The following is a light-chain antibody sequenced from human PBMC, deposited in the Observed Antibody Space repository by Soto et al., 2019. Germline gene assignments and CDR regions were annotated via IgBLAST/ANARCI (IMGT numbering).Light chain of an antibody. V-gene: IGKV1-5*01. Sequence: DIQMTQSPSTLSASVGDRVTITCRASHIISSWLSWYQRKPGKAPKLLIYDASSLESGVPSRFSGSGSGTEFTLTISSLQPDDSATYYCQQYNSYSWTFGQGTKVDIK. CDR2: DAS. J-gene: IGKJ1*01. CDR1: HIISSW. CDR3: QQYNSYSWT.